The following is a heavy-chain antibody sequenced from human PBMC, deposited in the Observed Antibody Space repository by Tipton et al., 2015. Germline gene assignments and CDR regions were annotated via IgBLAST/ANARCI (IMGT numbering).Heavy chain of an antibody. CDR3: AKDNGGRLVANSRFIDY. D-gene: IGHD2-15*01. V-gene: IGHV3-53*01. CDR2: ISTEGTT. Sequence: SLRLSCAASGFSVRSNDMNWVRQAPGQGLEWVSFISTEGTTIYADSVKGRFTISRDNSRDTLYLQVNSLRPEDTGIYYCAKDNGGRLVANSRFIDYWGQGTLVTVSS. J-gene: IGHJ4*02. CDR1: GFSVRSND.